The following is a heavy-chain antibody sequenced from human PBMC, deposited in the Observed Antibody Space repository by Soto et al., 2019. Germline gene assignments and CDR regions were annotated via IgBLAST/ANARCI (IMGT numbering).Heavy chain of an antibody. J-gene: IGHJ6*02. CDR3: ARDQSLVATIFTPKRYYYYGMDV. V-gene: IGHV3-33*01. CDR1: GFTFSSYG. CDR2: IWYDGSNK. D-gene: IGHD5-12*01. Sequence: GGSLRLSCAASGFTFSSYGMHWVRQAPGKGLEWVAVIWYDGSNKYYADSVKGRFTISRENSKNTLYLQMNSLRAEETAVYYCARDQSLVATIFTPKRYYYYGMDVWGQGTTVTVSS.